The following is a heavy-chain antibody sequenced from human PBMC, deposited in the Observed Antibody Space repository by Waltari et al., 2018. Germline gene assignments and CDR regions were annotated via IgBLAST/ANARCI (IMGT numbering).Heavy chain of an antibody. CDR1: GGSISSSSYY. CDR2: IYYSGST. V-gene: IGHV4-39*01. J-gene: IGHJ4*02. Sequence: QLQLQESGPGLVKPSETLSLTCTVSGGSISSSSYYWGWIRQPLGKGLEWIGSIYYSGSTYYNPSLKSRVTISVDTSKNQFSLKLSSVTAADTAVYYCARHSQAYCSSTICYHGGGYFDYWGQGTLVTVSS. D-gene: IGHD2-2*01. CDR3: ARHSQAYCSSTICYHGGGYFDY.